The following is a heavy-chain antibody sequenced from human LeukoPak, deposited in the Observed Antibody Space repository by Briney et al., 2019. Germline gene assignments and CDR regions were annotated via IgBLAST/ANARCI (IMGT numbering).Heavy chain of an antibody. J-gene: IGHJ4*02. CDR3: ARDLKGIRGYSYGSWGDH. CDR1: GGTFSSYA. D-gene: IGHD5-18*01. CDR2: IIPILGIA. V-gene: IGHV1-69*04. Sequence: SVKVSCKASGGTFSSYAISWVRQALGQGLEWMGRIIPILGIANYAQKFQGRVTITADKSTSTAYMELSSLRAEDMAVYYCARDLKGIRGYSYGSWGDHWGQGTLVTVSS.